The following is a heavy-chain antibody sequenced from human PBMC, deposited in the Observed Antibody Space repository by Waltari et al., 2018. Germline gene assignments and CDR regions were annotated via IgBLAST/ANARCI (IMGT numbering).Heavy chain of an antibody. J-gene: IGHJ5*02. D-gene: IGHD5-18*01. CDR2: IWGSGGST. CDR3: AKEVHPGPGYRVGWFDP. CDR1: GFTFSSYA. V-gene: IGHV3-23*01. Sequence: EVQLLESGGGLVQPGGSLRLSCAASGFTFSSYAMSWVRQAPGKGLEWVSAIWGSGGSTDYAKSVKGRLTLSRDNGKNKLYRQMNSLRAEDTAVYYCAKEVHPGPGYRVGWFDPWGQGTLVTVSS.